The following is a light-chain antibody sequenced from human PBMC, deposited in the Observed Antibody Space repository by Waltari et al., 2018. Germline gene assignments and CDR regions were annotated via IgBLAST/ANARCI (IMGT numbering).Light chain of an antibody. Sequence: QSALTQPASVSGSPGQSITISCTGTSSHVGGYNYVSWYQTHPGKAPKPMIYDVNKGPSVVSDRFSGSKSGNTASLTISGLQTEDEADYYCTSYTSSSTYVFGIGTKVTVL. J-gene: IGLJ1*01. V-gene: IGLV2-14*03. CDR1: SSHVGGYNY. CDR3: TSYTSSSTYV. CDR2: DVN.